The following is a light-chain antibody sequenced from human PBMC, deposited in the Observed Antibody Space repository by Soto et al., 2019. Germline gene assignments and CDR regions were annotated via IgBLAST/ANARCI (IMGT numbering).Light chain of an antibody. V-gene: IGKV3-20*01. CDR1: QSVSSY. J-gene: IGKJ1*01. CDR3: QQYGSIPRT. Sequence: EIVLPQSPAPLSLSAVEKALLASRASQSVSSYLAWHQQKPGQAPRLLIYGASSRATGIPDRFSGSGSGTDFTLTISRLEPEDFAVYYCQQYGSIPRTFGQGTKVDIK. CDR2: GAS.